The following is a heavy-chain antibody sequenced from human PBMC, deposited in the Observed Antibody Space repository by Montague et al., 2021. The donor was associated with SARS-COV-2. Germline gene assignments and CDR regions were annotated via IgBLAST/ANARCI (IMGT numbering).Heavy chain of an antibody. D-gene: IGHD3-9*01. CDR2: IDWDDDK. V-gene: IGHV2-70*11. CDR1: GFSLSTSGMC. CDR3: ARIRYDILTGYQTLFDY. J-gene: IGHJ4*02. Sequence: PALVKPTQTLTLTCTFSGFSLSTSGMCVSWIRQPPGKALEWLARIDWDDDKYHSTSLKTRLTISKDTSKNQVVLTMTNMDPVDTATYYCARIRYDILTGYQTLFDYWGQGTLVTVSS.